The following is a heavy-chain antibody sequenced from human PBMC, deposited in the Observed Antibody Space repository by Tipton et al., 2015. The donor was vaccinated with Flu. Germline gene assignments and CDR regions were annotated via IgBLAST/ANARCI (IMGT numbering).Heavy chain of an antibody. D-gene: IGHD3-10*01. V-gene: IGHV4-38-2*01. Sequence: GLVKPSETLSLTCGVSGYSIRTGYYWGWIRQPPGKGLEWIGSISHSGSTYYKPSLKSRVTISLDTFQNQFSLKLNSVTAADTAVYYCSRSTYYYGSGSSDYWGQGTLVTVSS. J-gene: IGHJ4*02. CDR2: ISHSGST. CDR3: SRSTYYYGSGSSDY. CDR1: GYSIRTGYY.